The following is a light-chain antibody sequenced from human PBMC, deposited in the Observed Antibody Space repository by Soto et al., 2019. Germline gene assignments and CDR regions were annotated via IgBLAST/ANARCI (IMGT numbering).Light chain of an antibody. J-gene: IGLJ3*02. V-gene: IGLV2-14*01. CDR3: SSFTSINTWV. Sequence: QSALTPPASVSGSPGQSITISCTGTSSDVGGYNYVSWYQQHPGKAPKLMIYEVSNRPSGVSNRFSGSKSGNTASLTISGLQTEDEADYYCSSFTSINTWVFGGGTKVPVL. CDR2: EVS. CDR1: SSDVGGYNY.